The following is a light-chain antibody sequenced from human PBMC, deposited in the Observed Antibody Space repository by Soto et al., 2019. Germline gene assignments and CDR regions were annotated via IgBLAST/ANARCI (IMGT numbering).Light chain of an antibody. CDR1: QGISNY. CDR2: AAS. CDR3: PRYISAPLP. Sequence: DIQMTQSPSSLSASVGDRVTITCRATQGISNYLAWYQQKPGKVPKLLIYAASTLQSGVPSRFSGSGSGKDITLTISSLQPEDVETYYCPRYISAPLPFGPGTNVEI. J-gene: IGKJ3*01. V-gene: IGKV1-27*01.